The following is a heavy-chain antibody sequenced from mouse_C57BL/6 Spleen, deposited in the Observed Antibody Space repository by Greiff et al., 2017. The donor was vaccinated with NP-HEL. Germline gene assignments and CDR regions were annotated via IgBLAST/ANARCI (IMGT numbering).Heavy chain of an antibody. CDR3: ARVVARDWYCDV. CDR2: IDPEDGET. Sequence: VHVKQSGAELVKPGASVKLSCTASGFNIKDYYMHWVKQRTEQCLEWIGRIDPEDGETKYAPKFQGKATITADTSSNTAYLQLSSLTSEDTALYYCARVVARDWYCDVWGTGTTVTVSS. J-gene: IGHJ1*03. D-gene: IGHD1-1*01. V-gene: IGHV14-2*01. CDR1: GFNIKDYY.